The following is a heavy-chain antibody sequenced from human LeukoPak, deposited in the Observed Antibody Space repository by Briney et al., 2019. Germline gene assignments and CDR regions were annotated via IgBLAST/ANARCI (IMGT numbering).Heavy chain of an antibody. CDR3: ARDLTESN. J-gene: IGHJ4*02. CDR2: IYSGGST. CDR1: GFTVSSNY. Sequence: GGSLRLSRAASGFTVSSNYMSWVRQAPGKGLEWVSVIYSGGSTYYADSVKGRFTISRDNSKNTLYLQMDSLRAEDTAVYYCARDLTESNWGQGTLVTVSS. V-gene: IGHV3-66*02.